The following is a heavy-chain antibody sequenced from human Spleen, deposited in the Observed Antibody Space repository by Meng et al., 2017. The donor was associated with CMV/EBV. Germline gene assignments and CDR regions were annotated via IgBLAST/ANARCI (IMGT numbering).Heavy chain of an antibody. Sequence: GSLRLSCGVYGGSFTGFFWNWIRQSPGKGLEWIGEIDHSGTTNYNPSLKSRVTISEDTSKKQFSLRLSSVTAADTAVYYCASGISRLPYYYYGMDVWGQGTTVTVSS. CDR3: ASGISRLPYYYYGMDV. J-gene: IGHJ6*02. CDR2: IDHSGTT. CDR1: GGSFTGFF. V-gene: IGHV4-34*01. D-gene: IGHD2-2*01.